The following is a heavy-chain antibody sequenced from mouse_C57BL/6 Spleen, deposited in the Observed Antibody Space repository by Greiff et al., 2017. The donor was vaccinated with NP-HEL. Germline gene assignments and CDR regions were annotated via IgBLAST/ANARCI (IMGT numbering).Heavy chain of an antibody. CDR3: AILEDAMDY. Sequence: EVQLQQSGPELVKPGASVKISCKASGYTFTDYYMNWVKQSHGKSLEWIGDINPNNGGTSYNQKFKGKATLTVDKSSSTAYMELRSLTSEDSAVYYCAILEDAMDYWGQGTSVTVSS. CDR2: INPNNGGT. V-gene: IGHV1-26*01. D-gene: IGHD1-1*01. CDR1: GYTFTDYY. J-gene: IGHJ4*01.